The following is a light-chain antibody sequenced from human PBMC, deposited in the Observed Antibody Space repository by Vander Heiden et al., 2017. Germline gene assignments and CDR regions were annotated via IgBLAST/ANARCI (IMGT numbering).Light chain of an antibody. V-gene: IGKV1-33*01. J-gene: IGKJ4*01. CDR3: QQYDNLPFT. CDR2: DAS. Sequence: DIQMTQSPSSLSASVGDRVTITCQASQDIRNYLNWYQQKPGKAPKLLIYDASNLETGVPSRFSGSGSGTDFTFTISSLQPEDIATYYSQQYDNLPFTFGGGTKVEIK. CDR1: QDIRNY.